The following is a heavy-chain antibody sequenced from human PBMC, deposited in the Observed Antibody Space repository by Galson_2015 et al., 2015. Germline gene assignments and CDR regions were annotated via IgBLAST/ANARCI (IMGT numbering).Heavy chain of an antibody. CDR3: AKDGEIGDYYDSSGYYHFDY. CDR1: GFTFSSYS. CDR2: ISSSSSYI. Sequence: SLRLSCAASGFTFSSYSMNWVRQAPGKGLEWVSSISSSSSYIYYADSVKGRFTISRDNAKNSLYLQKNSLRAEDTAVYYCAKDGEIGDYYDSSGYYHFDYWGQGTLVTVSS. D-gene: IGHD3-22*01. J-gene: IGHJ4*02. V-gene: IGHV3-21*01.